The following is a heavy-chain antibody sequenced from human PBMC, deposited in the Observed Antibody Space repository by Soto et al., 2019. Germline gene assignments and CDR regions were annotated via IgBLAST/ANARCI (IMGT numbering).Heavy chain of an antibody. CDR2: IYHSGST. J-gene: IGHJ5*02. Sequence: SETLSLTCAVSGGSISSSNWWSWVRQPPGKGLEWIGEIYHSGSTNYNPSLKSRVTISVDTSKNQFSLKLSSVTAADTAVYYCARMRVFGVVNNWFDPWGQGTLVTVSS. D-gene: IGHD3-3*01. CDR3: ARMRVFGVVNNWFDP. V-gene: IGHV4-4*02. CDR1: GGSISSSNW.